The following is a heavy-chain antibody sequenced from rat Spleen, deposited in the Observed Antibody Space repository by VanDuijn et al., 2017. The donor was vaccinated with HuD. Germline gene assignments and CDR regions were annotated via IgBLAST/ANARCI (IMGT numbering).Heavy chain of an antibody. CDR1: GFTFSNYG. D-gene: IGHD1-2*01. J-gene: IGHJ2*01. V-gene: IGHV5-29*01. CDR3: TTSIAATTY. CDR2: ITYDGSST. Sequence: EVQLVESGGGLVQPGRSLKLSCAASGFTFSNYGMAWVRQAPTKGLEWVATITYDGSSTYYRDSVKGRFTISRDNAKSTLYLQMNSLKSDDTATYYCTTSIAATTYWGQGVMVTVSS.